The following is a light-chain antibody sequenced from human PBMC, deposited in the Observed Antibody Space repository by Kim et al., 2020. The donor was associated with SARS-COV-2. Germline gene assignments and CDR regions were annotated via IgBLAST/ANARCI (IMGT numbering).Light chain of an antibody. CDR1: QSVSSNY. V-gene: IGKV3-20*01. CDR3: QQYGSTPKLT. J-gene: IGKJ4*01. CDR2: GAS. Sequence: PGENATVSSRASQSVSSNYLAWYQQKPGQAPRLLIYGASSRATGIPDRFSGSGSGTDFTLPISRLEPEDFAVYYWQQYGSTPKLTFGGGTKVDIK.